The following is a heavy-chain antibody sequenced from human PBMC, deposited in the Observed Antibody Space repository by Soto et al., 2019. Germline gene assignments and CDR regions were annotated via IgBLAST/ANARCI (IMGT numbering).Heavy chain of an antibody. J-gene: IGHJ5*01. CDR3: ARLAYSDFLGGLDS. CDR1: GFIFSAYG. V-gene: IGHV3-33*01. D-gene: IGHD1-26*01. CDR2: VWNDGINK. Sequence: LRVSCAAYGFIFSAYGIHWVRQAPGKGLEWVAIVWNDGINKYYADSVKGRFTISRDNFKNTVDLQMNSLRVEDTAVYYCARLAYSDFLGGLDSWGQGTLVTVSS.